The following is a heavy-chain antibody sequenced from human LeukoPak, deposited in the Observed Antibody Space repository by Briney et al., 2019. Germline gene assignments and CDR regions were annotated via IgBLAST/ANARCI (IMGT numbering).Heavy chain of an antibody. D-gene: IGHD3-10*01. J-gene: IGHJ4*02. CDR3: ARDRDYYDSGSY. CDR2: ISTYNGNT. CDR1: GYTFTSHG. V-gene: IGHV1-18*04. Sequence: ASVTVSCKTSGYTFTSHGISWVRQAPGQGLEWMGWISTYNGNTNYAPRFQDRVTMTTDTSTSTAYMELRSLTSDDTAVYYCARDRDYYDSGSYWGQGTLVIVSS.